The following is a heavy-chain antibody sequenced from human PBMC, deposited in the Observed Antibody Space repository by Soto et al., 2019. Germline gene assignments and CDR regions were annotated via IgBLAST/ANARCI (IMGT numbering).Heavy chain of an antibody. CDR2: ISGPGATI. Sequence: EVQLLEAGGNLIQPGGSLRLSCAASGFTFSSYAMSWVRQAPGQGLEWLSAISGPGATIYYADSVKGRFTISRDNSKNTLYLKMNSLTDEDTAVYYCAKMLTMVRGVTGLRDFDFWGQGTLVTVSS. CDR3: AKMLTMVRGVTGLRDFDF. V-gene: IGHV3-23*01. J-gene: IGHJ4*02. D-gene: IGHD3-10*01. CDR1: GFTFSSYA.